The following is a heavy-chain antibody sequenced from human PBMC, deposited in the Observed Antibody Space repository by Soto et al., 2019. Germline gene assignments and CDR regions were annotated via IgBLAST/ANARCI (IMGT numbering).Heavy chain of an antibody. J-gene: IGHJ6*02. CDR2: ISDYNGNT. CDR1: GYSFTTYG. D-gene: IGHD3-10*01. Sequence: QVQLVQSGAEVKKPGASVKVSCKASGYSFTTYGISWVRQAPGQGLEWMGRISDYNGNTNYEKKFQGRVTMTTDTSTRTAYMELKSLRSDDTAVYYCAREGYYSGSGSYSPPRYYGMDVWGQGTTVTVS. V-gene: IGHV1-18*01. CDR3: AREGYYSGSGSYSPPRYYGMDV.